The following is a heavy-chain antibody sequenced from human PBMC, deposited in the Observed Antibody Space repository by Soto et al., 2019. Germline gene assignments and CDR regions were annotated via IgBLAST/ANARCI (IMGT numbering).Heavy chain of an antibody. D-gene: IGHD2-8*01. CDR3: ARVYYEDYFDY. Sequence: SETLSLTCTVSGGSISSYYWSWIRQPPGKGLEWIGYIYYSGSTNYNPSLKSRVTISVDTSKNQFSLKLSSVTAADTAVYYCARVYYEDYFDYWGQGTLVTVSS. CDR2: IYYSGST. CDR1: GGSISSYY. V-gene: IGHV4-59*01. J-gene: IGHJ4*02.